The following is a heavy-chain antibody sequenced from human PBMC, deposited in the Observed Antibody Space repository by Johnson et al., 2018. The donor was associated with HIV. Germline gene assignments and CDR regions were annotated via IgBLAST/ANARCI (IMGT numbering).Heavy chain of an antibody. J-gene: IGHJ3*02. V-gene: IGHV3-30*02. CDR2: IRYDGSYR. Sequence: QMLLVESGGGLVQPGGSLRLSCAASGFTFSSYAMSWVRQAPGKGLEWVAFIRYDGSYRYYADSVKGRFTISRDNSKNTLYLEMTSPRAEDTAVYYCAREPLDGVYAFDIWGQGTMVTVSS. CDR1: GFTFSSYA. CDR3: AREPLDGVYAFDI. D-gene: IGHD2-2*03.